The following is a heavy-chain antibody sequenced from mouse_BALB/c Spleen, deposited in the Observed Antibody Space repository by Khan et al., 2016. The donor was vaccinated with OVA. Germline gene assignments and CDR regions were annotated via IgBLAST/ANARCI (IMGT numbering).Heavy chain of an antibody. V-gene: IGHV1S135*01. Sequence: QLKQSGPELMKPGASVKISCKASGYSFTTYYIHWVKQSHGKSLEWIGYIDPFNDDTNYNQKFKGKATLTVDKSSSTAYMHLSSLTSEDSAVYYCARHGSISWFAYWGQGTLVTVSA. CDR2: IDPFNDDT. D-gene: IGHD1-1*01. CDR1: GYSFTTYY. J-gene: IGHJ3*01. CDR3: ARHGSISWFAY.